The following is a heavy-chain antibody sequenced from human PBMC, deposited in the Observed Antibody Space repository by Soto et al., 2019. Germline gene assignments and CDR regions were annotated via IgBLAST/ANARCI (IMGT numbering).Heavy chain of an antibody. CDR3: AKGILVKPPGTRTFDI. D-gene: IGHD6-13*01. V-gene: IGHV3-23*01. J-gene: IGHJ3*02. CDR1: GFTFSAYV. CDR2: IGGGDGST. Sequence: EVEVLESGGGLVQPGGSLRLSCAASGFTFSAYVMSWVRQAPGKGLEWVSTIGGGDGSTYYADSVKGRFTISRDNSNSALYLQMNSLRVGDTAIYYCAKGILVKPPGTRTFDIWGQGTMVIVSS.